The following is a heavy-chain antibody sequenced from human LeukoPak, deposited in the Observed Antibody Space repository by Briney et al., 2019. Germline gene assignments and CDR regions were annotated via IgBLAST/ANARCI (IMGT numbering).Heavy chain of an antibody. CDR2: ISSSGSTI. Sequence: PGGSLRLSCAASGFTFSDYYMSWIRQAPGKGLEWVSYISSSGSTIYYADSVKGRFTISRDNAKNTLYLQMNSLRAEDTAVYYCAKAEMIVVVMSIPTIDYWGQGTLVTVSS. CDR1: GFTFSDYY. D-gene: IGHD3-22*01. V-gene: IGHV3-11*04. CDR3: AKAEMIVVVMSIPTIDY. J-gene: IGHJ4*02.